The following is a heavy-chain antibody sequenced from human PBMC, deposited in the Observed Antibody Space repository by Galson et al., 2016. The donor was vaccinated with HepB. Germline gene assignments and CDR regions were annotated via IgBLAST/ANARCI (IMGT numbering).Heavy chain of an antibody. V-gene: IGHV1-69*13. D-gene: IGHD2-15*01. J-gene: IGHJ6*02. CDR2: IIPIFGTA. CDR3: ARDRGFDVVVVSAAREYYYGMDV. Sequence: SVKVSCKASGGTFTNYAISWVRQAPGQGLEWMGRIIPIFGTANYAQKFQGRVTVTADESTSTVYMDLRSLRSDDTAVYFCARDRGFDVVVVSAAREYYYGMDVWGQGTTVTVSS. CDR1: GGTFTNYA.